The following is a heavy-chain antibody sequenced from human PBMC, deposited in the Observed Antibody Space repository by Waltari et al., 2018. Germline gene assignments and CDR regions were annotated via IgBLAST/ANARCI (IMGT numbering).Heavy chain of an antibody. Sequence: EVRLVESGGGLVQPGGSLRLSCAASGFTFNAYWLTWVRQAPGRGLEGVATINQDGSERYYVDSLKGRFTISRDNAKSSLSLQLNSLRAEDTAVYYCARDFNFDRRGADFWGQGTLVAVSS. CDR3: ARDFNFDRRGADF. CDR2: INQDGSER. J-gene: IGHJ4*02. D-gene: IGHD1-1*01. V-gene: IGHV3-7*01. CDR1: GFTFNAYW.